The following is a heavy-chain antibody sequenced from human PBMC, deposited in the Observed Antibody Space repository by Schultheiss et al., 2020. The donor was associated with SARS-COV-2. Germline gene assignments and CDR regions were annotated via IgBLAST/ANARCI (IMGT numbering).Heavy chain of an antibody. Sequence: GGSLRLSCAASGFTFSSYSMNWGRQAPGKGLEWVSSISSSSSYIYYADSVKGRFTISRDNAKNSLYLQMNSLRAEDTAVYYCARETQGILWFGELIGYWGQGTLVTVSS. V-gene: IGHV3-21*01. CDR2: ISSSSSYI. J-gene: IGHJ4*02. CDR3: ARETQGILWFGELIGY. D-gene: IGHD3-10*01. CDR1: GFTFSSYS.